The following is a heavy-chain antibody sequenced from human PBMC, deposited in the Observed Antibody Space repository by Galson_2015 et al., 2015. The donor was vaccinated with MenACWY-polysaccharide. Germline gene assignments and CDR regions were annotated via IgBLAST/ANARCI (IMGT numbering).Heavy chain of an antibody. CDR1: GYTFTNYG. Sequence: SVKVSCKASGYTFTNYGLHWVRQVPGQRLECMGWIDVGNGYTKFSQNFQGRVTITRDTPASTAYMELSSLRSEDTAVYYCARGTAGTGGMDVWGQGTTVTVSS. CDR2: IDVGNGYT. D-gene: IGHD1-1*01. V-gene: IGHV1-3*01. CDR3: ARGTAGTGGMDV. J-gene: IGHJ6*02.